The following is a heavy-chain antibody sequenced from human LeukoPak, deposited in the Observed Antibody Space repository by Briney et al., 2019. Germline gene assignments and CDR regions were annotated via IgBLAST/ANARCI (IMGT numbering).Heavy chain of an antibody. CDR1: GYTFTSYG. CDR2: ISAYNGYT. Sequence: ASVKVSCKASGYTFTSYGICWLRQAPGQGLEWMGWISAYNGYTNYAQKLQGRDTITTDTSTSTANMELRSLRSDDTAVYYCARGGSCWPRGVWFDPWGQGTLVTVSS. J-gene: IGHJ5*02. CDR3: ARGGSCWPRGVWFDP. D-gene: IGHD6-19*01. V-gene: IGHV1-18*01.